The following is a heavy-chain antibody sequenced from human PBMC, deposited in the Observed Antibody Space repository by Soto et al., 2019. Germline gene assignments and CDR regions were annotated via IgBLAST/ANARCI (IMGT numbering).Heavy chain of an antibody. V-gene: IGHV4-30-2*01. CDR1: GDSITRGGYS. J-gene: IGHJ4*02. D-gene: IGHD3-22*01. Sequence: QVQLQESGSGLVKPSETLSLTCSVSGDSITRGGYSWSWIRQPPRRGLEWIGYIYHTGSASYSPSLKGRVTISVDKSKNQFSLSLNSVTAADTAIYYCARAHYGPSGYYFDSWGQGSLFTVSS. CDR2: IYHTGSA. CDR3: ARAHYGPSGYYFDS.